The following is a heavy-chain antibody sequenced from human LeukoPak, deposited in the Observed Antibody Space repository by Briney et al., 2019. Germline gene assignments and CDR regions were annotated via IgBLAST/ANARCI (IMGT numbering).Heavy chain of an antibody. D-gene: IGHD6-13*01. J-gene: IGHJ4*02. CDR3: IGSYSSGWYYFDY. Sequence: GGSLRLSCAASGFTFSGSAMHWVRQASGKGLEWVGRIRSKANSYATAYAASVKGRFTISRDDSKNTAYLQMNSLKTEDTAVYYCIGSYSSGWYYFDYWGQGTLVTVSS. CDR2: IRSKANSYAT. CDR1: GFTFSGSA. V-gene: IGHV3-73*01.